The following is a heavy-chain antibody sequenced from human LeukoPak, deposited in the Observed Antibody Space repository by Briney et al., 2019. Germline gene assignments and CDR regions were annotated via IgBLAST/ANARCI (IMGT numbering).Heavy chain of an antibody. CDR2: ISGSGGST. Sequence: GGSLRLSCAASGFTFSSYAMSWVRQAPGKGLEWDSAISGSGGSTYYADSVKGRFTISRDNSKNTLYLQMNSLRAEDTAVYYCAKAKVHSGSYYFDYWGQGTLVTVSS. D-gene: IGHD1-26*01. CDR1: GFTFSSYA. V-gene: IGHV3-23*01. J-gene: IGHJ4*02. CDR3: AKAKVHSGSYYFDY.